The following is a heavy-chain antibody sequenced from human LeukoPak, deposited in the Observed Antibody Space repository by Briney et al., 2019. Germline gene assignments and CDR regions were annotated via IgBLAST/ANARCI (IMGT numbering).Heavy chain of an antibody. J-gene: IGHJ4*02. Sequence: GGSLRLSCAASGFDFRTYEMNWVRQAPGKGLEWVSSISGSGGSTYYADYVKGRFTISRGNSKNTLDLQMNSLRAEDTAVYYCAKSSLVTPYDYWGQGTLVSVS. CDR3: AKSSLVTPYDY. CDR2: ISGSGGST. V-gene: IGHV3-23*01. CDR1: GFDFRTYE. D-gene: IGHD2-15*01.